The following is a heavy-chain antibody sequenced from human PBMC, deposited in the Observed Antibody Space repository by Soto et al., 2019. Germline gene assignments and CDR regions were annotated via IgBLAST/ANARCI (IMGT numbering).Heavy chain of an antibody. CDR2: IYPGDSDT. Sequence: PGESLKISCKGSGYSFTSYWIGWVRQMPGKGLEWMGIIYPGDSDTRYSPSFQGQVTISADKSISTAYLQWSSLKASDTAMYYCAREGSQYSSFSYCYGMDVWGQGTTVTVSS. V-gene: IGHV5-51*01. J-gene: IGHJ6*02. CDR1: GYSFTSYW. D-gene: IGHD1-26*01. CDR3: AREGSQYSSFSYCYGMDV.